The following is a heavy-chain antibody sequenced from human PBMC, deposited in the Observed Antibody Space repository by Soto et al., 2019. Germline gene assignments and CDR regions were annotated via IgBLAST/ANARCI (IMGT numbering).Heavy chain of an antibody. CDR1: GFTFSNYW. D-gene: IGHD4-4*01. J-gene: IGHJ4*02. CDR2: IKQDGSAK. Sequence: EVQMVESGGGLVQPGGSLRLSCAASGFTFSNYWMNWVRQAPGKGLEWVANIKQDGSAKYYVDSVKGRFTISRDNAKNSLYLQMNSLRAEDTAVYYCASQPASTDFDYWGQGTLVTVSS. V-gene: IGHV3-7*01. CDR3: ASQPASTDFDY.